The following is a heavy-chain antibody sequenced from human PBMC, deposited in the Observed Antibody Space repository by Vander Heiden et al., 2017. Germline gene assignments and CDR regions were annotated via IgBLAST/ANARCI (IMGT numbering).Heavy chain of an antibody. CDR3: ATYKIVGNSRFDF. V-gene: IGHV3-7*01. D-gene: IGHD1-1*01. CDR2: IKQDVNEK. CDR1: VFPFSASW. Sequence: LQLVASGGGLVQPGVSLRPSCAVLVFPFSASWMSWFRQARGKGLEWVANIKQDVNEKFYVDSVKGRFTISRDNAKNSLYLQMNSLRAEDTAVYYCATYKIVGNSRFDFWGQGTLVTVSS. J-gene: IGHJ4*02.